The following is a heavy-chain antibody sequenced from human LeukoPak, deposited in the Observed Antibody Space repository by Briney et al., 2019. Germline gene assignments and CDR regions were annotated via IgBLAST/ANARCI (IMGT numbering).Heavy chain of an antibody. V-gene: IGHV1-69*13. CDR3: ARSRYSRLTPFDY. CDR2: IIPIFGTA. Sequence: SVKVSCKASGGTFSSYAISWVRQAPGQGLEWMGGIIPIFGTANYAQKYQGRVTITADESTSTAYMELSSLRSEDTAVYYCARSRYSRLTPFDYWGQGTLVTVSS. J-gene: IGHJ4*02. D-gene: IGHD6-13*01. CDR1: GGTFSSYA.